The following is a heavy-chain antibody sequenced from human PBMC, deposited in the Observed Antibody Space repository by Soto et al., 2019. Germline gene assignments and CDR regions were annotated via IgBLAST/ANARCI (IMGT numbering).Heavy chain of an antibody. J-gene: IGHJ6*02. V-gene: IGHV1-3*01. CDR3: ASSATTADYYYGMDV. CDR1: GYTFTSYA. Sequence: ASVKVSCKASGYTFTSYAMHWVRQAPGQRLEWMGWINAGNGNTKYSQKFQGRVTITRDTSASTAYMELSSLRSEDTAVYYCASSATTADYYYGMDVRGQGTTVTVSS. CDR2: INAGNGNT. D-gene: IGHD1-26*01.